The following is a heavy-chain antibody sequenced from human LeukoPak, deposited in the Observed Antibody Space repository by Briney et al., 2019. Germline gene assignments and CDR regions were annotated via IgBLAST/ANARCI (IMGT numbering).Heavy chain of an antibody. CDR1: GGSFSGYY. Sequence: SETLSLTCAVYGGSFSGYYWSWIRQPPGKGLEWIEEINHSGSTNYNPSLKSRVTISVDTSKNQFSLKLSSVTAADRAVYYCARYDFWSGYYLDYWGQGTLVTVSS. CDR3: ARYDFWSGYYLDY. V-gene: IGHV4-34*01. J-gene: IGHJ4*02. CDR2: INHSGST. D-gene: IGHD3-3*01.